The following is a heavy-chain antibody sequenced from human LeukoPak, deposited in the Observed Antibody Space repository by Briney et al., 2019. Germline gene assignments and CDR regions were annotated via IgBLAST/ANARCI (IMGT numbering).Heavy chain of an antibody. CDR1: GFTFTMCA. CDR3: VNYGMHV. Sequence: GGSLRLSCAASGFTFTMCAMHWVCQAPGKGLEYVSAISSDGGSTYYANSVKGRFTISRDNSKNTLYLQMGSLRAEDMAVYYCVNYGMHVWGQGTTVTVSS. V-gene: IGHV3-64*01. CDR2: ISSDGGST. J-gene: IGHJ6*02.